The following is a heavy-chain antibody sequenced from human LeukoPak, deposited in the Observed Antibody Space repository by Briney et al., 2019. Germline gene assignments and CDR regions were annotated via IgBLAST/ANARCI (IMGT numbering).Heavy chain of an antibody. Sequence: GRSPRLSCTASGFTFDDYAMHWVRQAPGKGPEWVSGIGWNSGGIGYVDSVKGRFTISRDNAKNSLYLQMNSLRAEDTALYYCAKGGIFSTRDAFDIWGQGTLVTVSS. CDR1: GFTFDDYA. D-gene: IGHD1-26*01. CDR3: AKGGIFSTRDAFDI. V-gene: IGHV3-9*01. J-gene: IGHJ3*02. CDR2: IGWNSGGI.